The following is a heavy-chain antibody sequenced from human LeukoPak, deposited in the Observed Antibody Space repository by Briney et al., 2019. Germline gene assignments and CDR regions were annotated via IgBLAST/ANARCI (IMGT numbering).Heavy chain of an antibody. CDR2: ITSSSSHT. D-gene: IGHD6-13*01. V-gene: IGHV3-21*01. CDR1: GFIFSTYN. Sequence: GGSLRLSCSASGFIFSTYNMNWVRQAPGKALEWVSSITSSSSHTYYADSVKGRFTISRDNAKNSLYLQMNSLRDEETAVYYCARRYSSSWFKPFDLWGQGTMVTVSS. J-gene: IGHJ3*01. CDR3: ARRYSSSWFKPFDL.